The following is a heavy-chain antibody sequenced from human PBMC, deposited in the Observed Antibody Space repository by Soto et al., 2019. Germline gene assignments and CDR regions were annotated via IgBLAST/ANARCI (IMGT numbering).Heavy chain of an antibody. Sequence: GGSLRLSFAASGFTFSSYGMDWVRQAPGKGLEWVGRIKSKTDGGTTDYAAPVKGRFTISRDDSKNTLYLQMNSLKTEDTAVYYCTTTTVNWNYLLHPDYWGQGTLVTVSS. CDR1: GFTFSSYG. CDR3: TTTTVNWNYLLHPDY. CDR2: IKSKTDGGTT. D-gene: IGHD1-7*01. J-gene: IGHJ4*02. V-gene: IGHV3-15*07.